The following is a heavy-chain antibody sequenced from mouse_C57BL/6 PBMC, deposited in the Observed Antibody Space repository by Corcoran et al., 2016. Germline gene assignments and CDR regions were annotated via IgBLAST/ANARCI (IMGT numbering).Heavy chain of an antibody. CDR3: ARRGTTVGYFDV. D-gene: IGHD1-1*01. CDR2: IYWDDDK. CDR1: GFSLSTSGMG. V-gene: IGHV8-12*01. J-gene: IGHJ1*03. Sequence: QVTLKESGPGILQSSQTLSLTCSFSGFSLSTSGMGVSWIRQPSGKGLEWLAHIYWDDDKRYNPSLKSRLTISKDTSRNQVFLKITSVDTADTATYYCARRGTTVGYFDVWGTGTTVTVSS.